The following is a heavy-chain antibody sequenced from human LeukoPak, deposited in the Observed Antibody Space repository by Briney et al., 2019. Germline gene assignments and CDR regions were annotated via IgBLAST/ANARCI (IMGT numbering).Heavy chain of an antibody. D-gene: IGHD3-9*01. J-gene: IGHJ4*02. Sequence: PGGSLRLSCAASGFTFSSYGMHWVRQAPGKGLEWVANIKQDGSEKYYVDSVKGRFTISRDNAKNSLYLQMNSLRAEDTAVYYCARGDFDDILTGYYRGRFDYWGQGTLVTVSS. CDR3: ARGDFDDILTGYYRGRFDY. V-gene: IGHV3-7*01. CDR1: GFTFSSYG. CDR2: IKQDGSEK.